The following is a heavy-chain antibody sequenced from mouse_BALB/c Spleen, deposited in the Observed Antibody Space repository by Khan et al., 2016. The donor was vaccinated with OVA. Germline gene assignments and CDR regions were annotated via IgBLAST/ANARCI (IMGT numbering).Heavy chain of an antibody. CDR2: IDPTTGYT. CDR3: TSNGSTYTWFGY. V-gene: IGHV1-7*01. CDR1: GYTFTNYW. J-gene: IGHJ3*01. Sequence: QVQLQQSGAELAKPGASVKMSCKASGYTFTNYWMHWVKQRPGQGLEWIGYIDPTTGYTEYNQKFKDKATLTADKSSSTAYMQLSSLTSEDSAGYYCTSNGSTYTWFGYWGQGTLVTVSA. D-gene: IGHD1-1*01.